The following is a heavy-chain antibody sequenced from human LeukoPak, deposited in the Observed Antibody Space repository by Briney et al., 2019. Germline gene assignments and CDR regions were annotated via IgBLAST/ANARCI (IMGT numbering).Heavy chain of an antibody. D-gene: IGHD5-18*01. J-gene: IGHJ3*02. CDR1: GGSISSYY. Sequence: SETLSLTCTVSGGSISSYYWSWIRQPPRKGLEWIGYIYYSGSTNYNPSLKSRVTISVDTSKNQYSLKLSSVTAADTAVYYCARSGYKYGADALDIWGQGTMVTVSS. CDR2: IYYSGST. CDR3: ARSGYKYGADALDI. V-gene: IGHV4-59*01.